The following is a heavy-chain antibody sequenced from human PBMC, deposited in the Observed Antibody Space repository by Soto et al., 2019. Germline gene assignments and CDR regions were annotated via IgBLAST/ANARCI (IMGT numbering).Heavy chain of an antibody. CDR3: VREGKGLLWFGELRGYGMDV. CDR1: GFTFSSYA. CDR2: ISYDGSNK. Sequence: QVQLVESGGGVVQPGRSLRLSCAASGFTFSSYAMHWVRQAPGKGLEWVAVISYDGSNKYYADSVKGRFTISRDNSKNTLYLQMNSLRAEDTAVYYCVREGKGLLWFGELRGYGMDVWGQGTTVTVSS. V-gene: IGHV3-30-3*01. D-gene: IGHD3-10*01. J-gene: IGHJ6*02.